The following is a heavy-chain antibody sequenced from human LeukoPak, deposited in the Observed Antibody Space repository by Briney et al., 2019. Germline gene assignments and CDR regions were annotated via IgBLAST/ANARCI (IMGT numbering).Heavy chain of an antibody. D-gene: IGHD5-18*01. CDR3: ARTRVDTAMTHDAFDI. Sequence: SETLSLTCTVSGGSISDSYWTWIRQPADKRLEWLGRMYTSGDTYYNPSLRSRLTISLDKAKNQIFLEVRSVTAADTAVYYCARTRVDTAMTHDAFDIWGQGTMVTVSS. V-gene: IGHV4-4*07. J-gene: IGHJ3*02. CDR2: MYTSGDT. CDR1: GGSISDSY.